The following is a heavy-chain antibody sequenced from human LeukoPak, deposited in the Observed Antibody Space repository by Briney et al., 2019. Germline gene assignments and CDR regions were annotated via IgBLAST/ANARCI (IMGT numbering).Heavy chain of an antibody. J-gene: IGHJ4*02. V-gene: IGHV4-59*12. CDR1: GGSISSYY. Sequence: SETLSLTCTVSGGSISSYYWSWIRQPPGKGLEWIGYIYYSGSTNYNPSLKSRVTISVDTSKNQFSLKLSSVTAADTAVYYCARERLEYYDFWSGYYSAPFDYWGQGTLVTVSS. CDR2: IYYSGST. D-gene: IGHD3-3*01. CDR3: ARERLEYYDFWSGYYSAPFDY.